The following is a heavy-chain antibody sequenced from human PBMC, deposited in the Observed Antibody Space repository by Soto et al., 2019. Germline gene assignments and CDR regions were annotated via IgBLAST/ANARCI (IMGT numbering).Heavy chain of an antibody. Sequence: SETLSLTCAVYGGSFSGYYWSWIRQPPGKGLEWIGEINHSGSANYNPSPKSRVTISVDTSKNQFSLKLSSVTAADTAVYYCAICRGYSYRKGLFASWGQGTMVT. CDR2: INHSGSA. CDR1: GGSFSGYY. CDR3: AICRGYSYRKGLFAS. V-gene: IGHV4-34*01. D-gene: IGHD5-18*01. J-gene: IGHJ5*02.